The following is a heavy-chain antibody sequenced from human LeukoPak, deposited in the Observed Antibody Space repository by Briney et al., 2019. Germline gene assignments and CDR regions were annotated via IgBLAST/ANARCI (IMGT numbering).Heavy chain of an antibody. Sequence: ASVKVSCKASGYTFAGYGMSGVRQAPGQGLEWMGWISDYNGHIRYAQRVQDRLTMTIDASTTTAYMELRTLTYDDTAVYYCARDRYGTGNFDYWGQGTLVAVSS. V-gene: IGHV1-18*01. CDR1: GYTFAGYG. CDR3: ARDRYGTGNFDY. D-gene: IGHD5-18*01. J-gene: IGHJ4*02. CDR2: ISDYNGHI.